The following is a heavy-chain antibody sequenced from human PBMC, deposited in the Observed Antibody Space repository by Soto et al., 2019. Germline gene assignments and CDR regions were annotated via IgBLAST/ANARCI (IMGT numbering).Heavy chain of an antibody. D-gene: IGHD6-19*01. CDR2: ISSSSSTI. CDR3: ARDLSSGWYAFFDY. Sequence: EVQLVESGGCLVQSGGSLRLSCAASGFTFSSYSMNWVRQAPGKGLEWVSYISSSSSTIYYADSVKGRFTISRDNAKNSLYLQMNSLRDEDTAVYYCARDLSSGWYAFFDYWGQGTLVTVSS. V-gene: IGHV3-48*02. J-gene: IGHJ4*02. CDR1: GFTFSSYS.